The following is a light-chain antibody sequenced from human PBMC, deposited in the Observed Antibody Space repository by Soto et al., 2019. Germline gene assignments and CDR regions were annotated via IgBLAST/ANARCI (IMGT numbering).Light chain of an antibody. Sequence: EIVLTQSPGTLSLSPGERATLSCRASQSVSRNYLAWYQQKPGQAPRLLIYGAASRATGIPDKFSGSGSGTDFTLTISRLEPEDFAVYYCQQYGSSPPSGTFGQGTKLEIK. V-gene: IGKV3-20*01. CDR3: QQYGSSPPSGT. CDR1: QSVSRNY. CDR2: GAA. J-gene: IGKJ2*02.